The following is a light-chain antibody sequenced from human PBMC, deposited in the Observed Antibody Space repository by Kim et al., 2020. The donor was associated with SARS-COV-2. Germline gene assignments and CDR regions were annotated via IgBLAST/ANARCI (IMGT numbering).Light chain of an antibody. CDR2: YDS. Sequence: SYELTQPPSVSVAPGKTARITCGGNNIGSKSVHWYQQKPGQAPVLVIYYDSDRPSGNPERFSGSTSGNTATLTISRVEAGDEADYYCQVWDSSSDHPYVF. V-gene: IGLV3-21*04. J-gene: IGLJ1*01. CDR1: NIGSKS. CDR3: QVWDSSSDHPYV.